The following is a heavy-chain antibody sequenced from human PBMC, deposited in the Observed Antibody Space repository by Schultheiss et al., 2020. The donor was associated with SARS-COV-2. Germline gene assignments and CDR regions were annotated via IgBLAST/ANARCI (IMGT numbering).Heavy chain of an antibody. CDR1: GFTFSSYS. V-gene: IGHV3-48*01. CDR3: ARSPDCSGGSCYYFDY. J-gene: IGHJ4*02. Sequence: GGSLRLSCAASGFTFSSYSMNWVRQAPGKGLEWVSYISSSSSTIYYADSVKGRFTISRDNSKNTLYLQMNSLRAEDTAVYYCARSPDCSGGSCYYFDYWGQGTLVTVSS. D-gene: IGHD2-15*01. CDR2: ISSSSSTI.